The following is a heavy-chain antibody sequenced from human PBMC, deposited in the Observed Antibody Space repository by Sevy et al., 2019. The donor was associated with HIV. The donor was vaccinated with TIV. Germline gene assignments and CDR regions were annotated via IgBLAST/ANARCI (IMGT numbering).Heavy chain of an antibody. J-gene: IGHJ6*02. D-gene: IGHD3-3*01. CDR3: ARAFWSGYSPDYYGMDV. V-gene: IGHV3-33*01. Sequence: GGSLRLSCAASGFTFSSYGMHWVRQAPGKGLEWVAVIWYDGSNKYSADSVKGRFTISRDNSKNTLYLQMNSLRAEDTAVYYCARAFWSGYSPDYYGMDVRGQGTTVTVSS. CDR1: GFTFSSYG. CDR2: IWYDGSNK.